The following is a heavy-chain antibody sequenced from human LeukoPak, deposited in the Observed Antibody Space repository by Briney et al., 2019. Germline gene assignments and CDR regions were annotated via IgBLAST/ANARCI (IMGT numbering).Heavy chain of an antibody. V-gene: IGHV1-69*13. J-gene: IGHJ3*02. CDR3: ARDAYYDSLTGAFDI. CDR1: GGTFSSYA. D-gene: IGHD3-9*01. CDR2: IIPIFGTA. Sequence: SVKVSCKASGGTFSSYAISWVRQAPGQGLEWMGGIIPIFGTANYAQKFQDRVTITADESTSTAYMELSSLRSEDTAVYYCARDAYYDSLTGAFDIWGQGTMVTVSS.